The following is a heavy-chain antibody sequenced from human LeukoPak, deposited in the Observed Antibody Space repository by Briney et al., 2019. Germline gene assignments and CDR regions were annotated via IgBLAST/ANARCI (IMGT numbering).Heavy chain of an antibody. J-gene: IGHJ5*02. CDR1: GGTFSSYA. D-gene: IGHD3-16*01. V-gene: IGHV1-69*06. CDR2: IIPIFGTA. CDR3: ARDRGGGMFDP. Sequence: SVKVSCKASGGTFSSYAISWVRQAPGQGLGWMGGIIPIFGTANYAQKFQGRVTITADKSTSTAYMELSSLRSEDTAVYYCARDRGGGMFDPWGQGTLVTVSS.